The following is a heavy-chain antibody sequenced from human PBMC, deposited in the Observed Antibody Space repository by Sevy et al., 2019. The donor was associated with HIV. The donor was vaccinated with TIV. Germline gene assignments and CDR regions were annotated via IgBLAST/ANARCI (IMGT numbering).Heavy chain of an antibody. CDR3: ARDSTTRPRVLDY. CDR1: GGSISSYF. V-gene: IGHV4-59*01. CDR2: IYFTGNT. D-gene: IGHD1-1*01. J-gene: IGHJ4*02. Sequence: SETLSLTCSVSGGSISSYFWTWVRQSPGKGLEWIGNIYFTGNTDYSPALNSRVILSLDTSKSQFSLTLKSVTAADTAIYFCARDSTTRPRVLDYWGRGTLVTVS.